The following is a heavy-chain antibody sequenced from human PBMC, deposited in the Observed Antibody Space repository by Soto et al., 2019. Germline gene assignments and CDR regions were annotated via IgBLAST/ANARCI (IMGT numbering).Heavy chain of an antibody. J-gene: IGHJ5*02. V-gene: IGHV3-23*01. D-gene: IGHD3-3*01. CDR2: ISGSGGST. CDR1: GFTFSSYA. CDR3: AHTQYYDFWSGYYTDNWFDP. Sequence: GGSLRLSCAASGFTFSSYAMSWVRQAPGKGLEWVSAISGSGGSTYYADSVKGRFTISRENSKNTLYLQMNSLRAEDTAVYYCAHTQYYDFWSGYYTDNWFDPWGQGTLVTVSS.